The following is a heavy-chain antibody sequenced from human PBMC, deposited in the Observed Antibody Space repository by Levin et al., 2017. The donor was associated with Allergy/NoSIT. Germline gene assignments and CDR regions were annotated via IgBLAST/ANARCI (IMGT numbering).Heavy chain of an antibody. D-gene: IGHD3-10*01. J-gene: IGHJ4*02. CDR3: ANLAYGFGELEG. CDR2: ISGSGGST. Sequence: ETLSLTCAASGFTFSSYAMSWVRQAPGKGLEWVSAISGSGGSTYYADSVKGRFTISRDNSKNTLYLQMNSLRAEDTAVYYCANLAYGFGELEGWGQGTLVTVSS. CDR1: GFTFSSYA. V-gene: IGHV3-23*01.